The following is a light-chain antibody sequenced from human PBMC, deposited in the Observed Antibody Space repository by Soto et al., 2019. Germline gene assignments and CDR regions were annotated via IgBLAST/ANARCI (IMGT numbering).Light chain of an antibody. J-gene: IGKJ4*01. CDR3: QPRSDWRLT. Sequence: EIVLTQSPTTLSLSPGERATLSCRASQSVSSYFAWYPQKPGQAPGPLIYDASTRAAGIPARFSGSGSGTDFTLTISSLGPEDFAVYYCQPRSDWRLTFGGGTKVDIK. V-gene: IGKV3-11*01. CDR2: DAS. CDR1: QSVSSY.